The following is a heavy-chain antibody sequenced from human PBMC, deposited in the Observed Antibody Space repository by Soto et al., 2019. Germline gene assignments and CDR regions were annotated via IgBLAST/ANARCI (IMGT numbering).Heavy chain of an antibody. CDR1: DSSISNYY. CDR2: IYYTGTT. J-gene: IGHJ4*01. Sequence: PSETLSLTCTVSDSSISNYYWGWFRQPPGLGLEWVGYIYYTGTTTYNPSLRSRVAISLDASKSQFSLNLRSVTAADTAVYYCARLGGYYQAFNIWGPGALVTVS. V-gene: IGHV4-59*08. D-gene: IGHD3-22*01. CDR3: ARLGGYYQAFNI.